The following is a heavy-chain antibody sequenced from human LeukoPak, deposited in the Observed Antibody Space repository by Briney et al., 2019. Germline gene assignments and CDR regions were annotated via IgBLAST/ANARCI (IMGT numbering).Heavy chain of an antibody. J-gene: IGHJ4*01. CDR1: GFTFDDYA. V-gene: IGHV3-9*01. CDR3: AKGLDSGSYSSLDY. CDR2: ISWNSGSI. Sequence: PGGSLRLSCAASGFTFDDYAVHWVRQAPGKGLEWVSGISWNSGSIGYADSVKGRFTISRDNAKNSLYLQMNSLRAEDTALYYCAKGLDSGSYSSLDYW. D-gene: IGHD1-26*01.